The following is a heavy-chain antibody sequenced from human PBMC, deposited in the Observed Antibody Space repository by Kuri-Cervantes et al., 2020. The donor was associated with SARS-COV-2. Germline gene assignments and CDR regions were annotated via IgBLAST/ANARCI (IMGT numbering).Heavy chain of an antibody. Sequence: SCAISGDSVSSNSAAWNWIRQSPSRGLEWLGRTYYRSKWYNEYAVSVKGRITINPDTSKNQFSLQLNSVTPEDTAVYYCARRNTGTYYAMDVWGQGTTVTVSS. D-gene: IGHD1-26*01. CDR2: TYYRSKWYN. J-gene: IGHJ6*02. CDR3: ARRNTGTYYAMDV. V-gene: IGHV6-1*01. CDR1: GDSVSSNSAA.